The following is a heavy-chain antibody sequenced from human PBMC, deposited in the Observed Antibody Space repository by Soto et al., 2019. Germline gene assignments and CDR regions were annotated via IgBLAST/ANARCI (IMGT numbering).Heavy chain of an antibody. V-gene: IGHV4-34*01. CDR2: INHSGST. D-gene: IGHD6-13*01. CDR3: ARLGKYYYDMDV. CDR1: GGSFSGYY. J-gene: IGHJ6*03. Sequence: QVQLQQWGAGLLKPSETLSLTCAVYGGSFSGYYWSWIRQPPGKGLEWIGEINHSGSTNYNPSLKSRVTISVDTSKNQFSLKLSSVTAADTAVYYCARLGKYYYDMDVWGKGTTVTVSS.